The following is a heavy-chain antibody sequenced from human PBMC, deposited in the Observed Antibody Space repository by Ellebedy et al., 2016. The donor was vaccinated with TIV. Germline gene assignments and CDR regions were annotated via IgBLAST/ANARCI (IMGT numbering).Heavy chain of an antibody. CDR2: IFYSGTT. CDR3: ARQDATGCYFDF. D-gene: IGHD6-19*01. V-gene: IGHV4-39*01. J-gene: IGHJ4*02. CDR1: GGAISSSGHY. Sequence: MPSETLSLTCSVSGGAISSSGHYRGWIRQPPGKGLEWIGSIFYSGTTYYSPSLQSRVNISVDTSKKQFSLRLRSVTAADTAVYYCARQDATGCYFDFWGQGTLVTVSS.